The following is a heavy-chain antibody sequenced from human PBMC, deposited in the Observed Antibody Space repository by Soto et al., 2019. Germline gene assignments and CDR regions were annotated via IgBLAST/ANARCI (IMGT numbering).Heavy chain of an antibody. CDR3: ARRGSS. Sequence: EVQLVESGGGLVQPGGSLRLSCVASGFTFSSSEMYWVRQAPGKGLEWVSHIHPAGQPIFYADSVKGRFTISRDNAKNSLYLQMNSLRAEDTAVYYCARRGSSWGQGTMVTVSS. CDR1: GFTFSSSE. CDR2: IHPAGQPI. J-gene: IGHJ3*01. D-gene: IGHD2-2*01. V-gene: IGHV3-48*03.